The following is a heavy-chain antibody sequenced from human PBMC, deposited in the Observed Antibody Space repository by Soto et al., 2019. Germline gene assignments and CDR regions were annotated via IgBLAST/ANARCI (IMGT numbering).Heavy chain of an antibody. V-gene: IGHV3-23*01. CDR2: ISGSGGST. CDR3: ANVEYYDFWSGPQVYGMDV. Sequence: GGSLRLSCAASGFTFSSYAMSWVRQAPGKGLEWVSAISGSGGSTYYADSGKGRLTMSSDNSKNTLYLQMNGLRAEDTAVYYCANVEYYDFWSGPQVYGMDVWGQGTTVTVSS. D-gene: IGHD3-3*01. CDR1: GFTFSSYA. J-gene: IGHJ6*02.